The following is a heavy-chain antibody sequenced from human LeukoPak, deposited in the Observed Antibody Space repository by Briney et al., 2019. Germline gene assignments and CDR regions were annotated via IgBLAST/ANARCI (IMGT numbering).Heavy chain of an antibody. D-gene: IGHD1-26*01. CDR3: ARDRGGSLDY. V-gene: IGHV3-53*04. CDR1: GFTVSSNY. CDR2: IYSGGST. J-gene: IGHJ4*02. Sequence: GGSLRLSCAASGFTVSSNYMSWVRQAPGKGLEWVSVIYSGGSTYYADSVKGRFAISRHNSKNTLYLQMNGLRAEDTAVYYCARDRGGSLDYWGQGTLVTVSS.